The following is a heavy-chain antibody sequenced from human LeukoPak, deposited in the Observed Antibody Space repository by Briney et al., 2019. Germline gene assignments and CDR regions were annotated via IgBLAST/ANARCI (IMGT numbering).Heavy chain of an antibody. Sequence: SETLSLTCTVSGGSISSYYWSWIRQPQGKGLEWIGYIYYSGSTNYNPSLKSRVTISVDTSKNQFSLKLSSVTAADTAVYYCAREFYDSSGYYYGNFDYWGQGTLVTVSS. J-gene: IGHJ4*02. D-gene: IGHD3-22*01. V-gene: IGHV4-59*01. CDR3: AREFYDSSGYYYGNFDY. CDR1: GGSISSYY. CDR2: IYYSGST.